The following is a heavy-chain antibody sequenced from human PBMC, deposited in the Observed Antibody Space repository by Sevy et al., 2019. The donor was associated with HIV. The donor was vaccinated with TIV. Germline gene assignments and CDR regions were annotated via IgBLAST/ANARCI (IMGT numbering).Heavy chain of an antibody. D-gene: IGHD6-19*01. V-gene: IGHV3-21*06. CDR3: ARDIATYSTGSYIRYFDY. CDR1: GFTFSRYT. CDR2: IPRYATYI. Sequence: GGSLRLSCAASGFTFSRYTMHWVRQAPGKGLEWVSSIPRYATYISYPDSLRGRFTISRDKAKNSLFLQMGSLRAEDTAVYFCARDIATYSTGSYIRYFDYWGQGTLVTVSS. J-gene: IGHJ4*02.